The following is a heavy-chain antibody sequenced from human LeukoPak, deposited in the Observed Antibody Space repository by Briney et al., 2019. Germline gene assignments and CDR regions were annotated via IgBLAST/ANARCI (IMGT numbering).Heavy chain of an antibody. V-gene: IGHV4-34*01. CDR3: ATSRGLHYFDY. CDR2: INHSGST. D-gene: IGHD3-10*01. J-gene: IGHJ4*02. Sequence: SETLSLTCAVYGGSFSGYYWSGIRQPPGKGLEWIGEINHSGSTNYNPSLKSRVTISVDTSKNQFSLKLSSVTAADTAVYYCATSRGLHYFDYWGQGTLVTVSS. CDR1: GGSFSGYY.